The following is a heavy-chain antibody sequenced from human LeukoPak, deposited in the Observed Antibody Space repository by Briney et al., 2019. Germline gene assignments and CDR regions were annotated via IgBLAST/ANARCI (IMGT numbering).Heavy chain of an antibody. V-gene: IGHV3-53*01. CDR2: IYSGGST. J-gene: IGHJ3*02. D-gene: IGHD2-15*01. Sequence: GGSLRLSCAASGFTVSSNHMNWVRQAPGKGLECVSIIYSGGSTYYADSVKGRFTISRDNSKNTLYLQMNSLRAEDTAVYYCARQEVVEDTFDIWGQGTMVTVSS. CDR1: GFTVSSNH. CDR3: ARQEVVEDTFDI.